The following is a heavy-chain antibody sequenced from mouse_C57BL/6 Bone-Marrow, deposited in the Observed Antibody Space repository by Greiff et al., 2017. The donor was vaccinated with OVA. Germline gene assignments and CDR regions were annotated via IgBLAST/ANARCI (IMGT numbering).Heavy chain of an antibody. CDR3: ARHLLWCFAY. CDR2: ISSGGSYT. D-gene: IGHD2-13*01. Sequence: DVKLVESGGDLVKPGGSLKLSCAASGFPFSSYGMSWVRQPPDKRLEWVAPISSGGSYTYYPDSVKGRFTISRDNAKNTLYLQMSSLKSEDTDMYYCARHLLWCFAYWGQGTLVTVSA. V-gene: IGHV5-6*02. CDR1: GFPFSSYG. J-gene: IGHJ3*01.